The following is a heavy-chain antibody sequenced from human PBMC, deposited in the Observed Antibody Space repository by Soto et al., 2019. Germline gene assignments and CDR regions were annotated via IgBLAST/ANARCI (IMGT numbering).Heavy chain of an antibody. CDR3: ARYGRGGSYYNPPFAFDI. CDR2: ISSSSSYT. CDR1: GFTFSDYY. V-gene: IGHV3-11*06. Sequence: PGGSLRLSCAASGFTFSDYYMSWIRQAPGKGLEWVSYISSSSSYTNYADSVKGRFTISRDNAKNSLYLQMNSLRAEDTAVYYCARYGRGGSYYNPPFAFDIWGQGTMVTVSS. D-gene: IGHD1-26*01. J-gene: IGHJ3*02.